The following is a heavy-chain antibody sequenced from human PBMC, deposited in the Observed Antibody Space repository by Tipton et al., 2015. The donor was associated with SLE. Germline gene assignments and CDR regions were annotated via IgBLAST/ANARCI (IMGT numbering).Heavy chain of an antibody. CDR3: ARGSVFGDY. CDR1: GGSFSGYY. CDR2: INHSGST. Sequence: TLSLTCAVYGGSFSGYYWSWIRQPPGKGLEWIGEINHSGSTNYNPSLKSRVTISVDTSKNQFSLKLSSVTAADTAVYYCARGSVFGDYWGQGTLVTVSS. V-gene: IGHV4-34*01. J-gene: IGHJ4*02. D-gene: IGHD3-16*01.